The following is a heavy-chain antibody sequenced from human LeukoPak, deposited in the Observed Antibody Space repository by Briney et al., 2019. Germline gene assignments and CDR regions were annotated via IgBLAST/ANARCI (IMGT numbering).Heavy chain of an antibody. CDR2: ISGSSGSI. Sequence: GGSLRLSCAASGFTFSSYAMTWVRQTPGRGLECVSAISGSSGSIYYEDSVKGRFTISIDNSKNTLYLHMNSLSPKDKDVYYCSRAEYYDSTGYYFHLWGQGTQVRVSS. CDR3: SRAEYYDSTGYYFHL. J-gene: IGHJ1*01. CDR1: GFTFSSYA. D-gene: IGHD3-22*01. V-gene: IGHV3-23*01.